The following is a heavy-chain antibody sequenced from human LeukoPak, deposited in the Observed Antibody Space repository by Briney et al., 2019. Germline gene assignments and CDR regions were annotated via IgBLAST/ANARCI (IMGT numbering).Heavy chain of an antibody. CDR1: GYTFSGYY. CDR3: ASPRGLWFGESGFDY. J-gene: IGHJ4*02. D-gene: IGHD3-10*01. V-gene: IGHV1-2*02. Sequence: ASVKVSCKASGYTFSGYYMHWVRQAPGQGLEWMGWINPKSGGTNEAQKFHDRVTMTRDTSIRTAYMEVSRLRSEDTAVYYCASPRGLWFGESGFDYWGQGTLVTVSS. CDR2: INPKSGGT.